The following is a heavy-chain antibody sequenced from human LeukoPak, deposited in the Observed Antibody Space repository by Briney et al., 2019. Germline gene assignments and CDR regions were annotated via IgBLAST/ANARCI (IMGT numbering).Heavy chain of an antibody. V-gene: IGHV4-59*01. CDR3: AGRLRYFDWLFRGYMDV. CDR2: IYYSGST. Sequence: SETPSLTCTVSGGSISSYYWSWIRQPPGKGLEWIGYIYYSGSTNYNPSLKSRVTISVDTSKNQFSLKLSSVTAADTAVYYCAGRLRYFDWLFRGYMDVWGKGTTVTISS. CDR1: GGSISSYY. D-gene: IGHD3-9*01. J-gene: IGHJ6*03.